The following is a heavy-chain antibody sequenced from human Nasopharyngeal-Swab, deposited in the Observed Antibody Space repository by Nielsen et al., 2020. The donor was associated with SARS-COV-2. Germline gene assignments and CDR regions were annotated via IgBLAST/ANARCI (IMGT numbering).Heavy chain of an antibody. CDR3: ARVSADFWSGYYLYYFDY. CDR1: GGSFSGYY. D-gene: IGHD3-3*01. CDR2: INHSGNT. V-gene: IGHV4-34*01. J-gene: IGHJ4*02. Sequence: SETLSLTCAVYGGSFSGYYWSWIRQPPGKGLEWIGEINHSGNTKYNPSLKSRVTLSVDTSKNQFSLKLSSVTAADAAVYYCARVSADFWSGYYLYYFDYWGQGTLVTVSS.